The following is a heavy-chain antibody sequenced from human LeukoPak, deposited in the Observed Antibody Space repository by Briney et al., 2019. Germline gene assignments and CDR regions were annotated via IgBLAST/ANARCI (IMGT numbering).Heavy chain of an antibody. Sequence: GSLRLSCAASGFNFSSSGMNWVRQAPGKGLEWVSYISSSSSTIYYADSVKGRFTISRDNAKNSLYLQMNSLRAEDTAVYYCARGPVPAAGFAFDIWGQGTMVTVAS. CDR1: GFNFSSSG. CDR3: ARGPVPAAGFAFDI. J-gene: IGHJ3*02. CDR2: ISSSSSTI. V-gene: IGHV3-48*01. D-gene: IGHD2-2*01.